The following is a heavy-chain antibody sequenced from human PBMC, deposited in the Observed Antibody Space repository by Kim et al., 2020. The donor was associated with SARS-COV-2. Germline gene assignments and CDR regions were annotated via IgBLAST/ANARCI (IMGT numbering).Heavy chain of an antibody. J-gene: IGHJ5*02. Sequence: SETLSLTCTVSGGSISSYYWSWIRQPPGKGLEWIGYIYYSGSTNYNPSLKSRVTISVDTSKNQFSLKLSSVTAADTAVYYCARVGEGITMVRGVYWFDPWGQGTLVTVSS. V-gene: IGHV4-59*01. CDR1: GGSISSYY. CDR2: IYYSGST. D-gene: IGHD3-10*01. CDR3: ARVGEGITMVRGVYWFDP.